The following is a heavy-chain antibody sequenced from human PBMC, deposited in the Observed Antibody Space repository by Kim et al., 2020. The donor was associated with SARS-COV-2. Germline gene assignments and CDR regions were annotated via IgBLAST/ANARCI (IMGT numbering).Heavy chain of an antibody. V-gene: IGHV4-34*01. Sequence: SETLSLTCAVYGESFNAYYWTWIRQAPGKGLEWIGEINRSGSANYNASLKSRVTISVDTFKKQVSLKLTSVTAADTAVYYCARILGSWSTFYLQYYYYGMDVWGQGTTVTVSS. CDR3: ARILGSWSTFYLQYYYYGMDV. CDR2: INRSGSA. J-gene: IGHJ6*02. D-gene: IGHD3-3*01. CDR1: GESFNAYY.